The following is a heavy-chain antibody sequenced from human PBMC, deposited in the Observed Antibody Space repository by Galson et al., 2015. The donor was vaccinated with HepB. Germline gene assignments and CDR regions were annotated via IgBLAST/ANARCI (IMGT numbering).Heavy chain of an antibody. CDR3: ASPDCSGGSCYIIGYFQH. D-gene: IGHD2-15*01. CDR2: ISYDGSNK. CDR1: GFTFSSYA. Sequence: SLRLSGAASGFTFSSYAMHWVRQAPGKGLEWVAVISYDGSNKYYADSVKGRFTISRDNSKNTLYLQMNSLRAEDTAVYYCASPDCSGGSCYIIGYFQHWGQGTLVPVSS. V-gene: IGHV3-30-3*01. J-gene: IGHJ1*01.